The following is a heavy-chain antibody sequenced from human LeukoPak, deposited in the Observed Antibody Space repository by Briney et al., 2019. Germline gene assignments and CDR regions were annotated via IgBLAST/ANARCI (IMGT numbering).Heavy chain of an antibody. CDR2: INHSGST. Sequence: SETLSLTCAVYGGSLSGYYWSWIRQPPGKGLEWIGEINHSGSTNYNPSLKSRVTISVDTSKNQFSLKLSSVTAADTAVYYCARGRRITPYYYGSGTRGWFDPWGQGTLVTVSS. D-gene: IGHD3-10*01. CDR1: GGSLSGYY. V-gene: IGHV4-34*01. CDR3: ARGRRITPYYYGSGTRGWFDP. J-gene: IGHJ5*02.